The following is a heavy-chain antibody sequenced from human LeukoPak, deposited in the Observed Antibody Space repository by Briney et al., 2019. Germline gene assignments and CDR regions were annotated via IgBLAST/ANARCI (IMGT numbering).Heavy chain of an antibody. CDR1: GFTFSGYA. J-gene: IGHJ4*02. CDR3: ARDPNALDF. Sequence: PGGSLRLSCAASGFTFSGYAMHWVRQAPGKGLEWVAVISYDGSNKYYADSVKGRFTISRDNAKNSLYLQMNSLRDEDTAVYYCARDPNALDFWGQGTLVTVSS. CDR2: ISYDGSNK. V-gene: IGHV3-30-3*01.